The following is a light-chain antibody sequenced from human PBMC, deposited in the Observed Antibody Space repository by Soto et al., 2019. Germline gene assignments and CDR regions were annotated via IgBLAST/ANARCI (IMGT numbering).Light chain of an antibody. CDR1: QRLLHSNVYNY. Sequence: DRGMSHSPLSRPVSPVEPASSSGISVQRLLHSNVYNYLDWYVQKPGQSPQLLIYLASNRASGVPDRFSGSGSGTDFTLKISRVEAEDVGVYYCMQALQTPPGFGQGTRLEIK. CDR2: LAS. V-gene: IGKV2-28*01. J-gene: IGKJ5*01. CDR3: MQALQTPPG.